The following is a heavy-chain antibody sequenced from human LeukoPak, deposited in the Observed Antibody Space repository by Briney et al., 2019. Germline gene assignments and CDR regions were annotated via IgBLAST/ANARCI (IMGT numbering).Heavy chain of an antibody. CDR3: AREGLDGSFYYFDY. CDR1: GFTFSRYG. V-gene: IGHV3-33*08. Sequence: GGSLRLSCAATGFTFSRYGMSWVRQAPGKGLEWVAVIWYDGSNKYYADSVKGRFIISRDNSKNTLYLQMNSLRAEDTAVYYCAREGLDGSFYYFDYWGQGTLVTVSS. CDR2: IWYDGSNK. D-gene: IGHD5-24*01. J-gene: IGHJ4*02.